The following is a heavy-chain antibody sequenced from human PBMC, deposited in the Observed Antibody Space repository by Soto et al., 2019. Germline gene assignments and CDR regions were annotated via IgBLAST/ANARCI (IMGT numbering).Heavy chain of an antibody. CDR3: ARDIGFDIDY. J-gene: IGHJ4*02. D-gene: IGHD5-12*01. CDR1: GYTFNDVG. V-gene: IGHV1-18*01. CDR2: IYSKAGTI. Sequence: QVQLVQSGAEVQKPGASVKVSCKTSGYTFNDVGITWVRQAPGLGLEWLGWIYSKAGTINFAPKCQRRVIMTTDTSTCTAYMELTSLTFDVSAVYFCARDIGFDIDYWGQGTLVTVS.